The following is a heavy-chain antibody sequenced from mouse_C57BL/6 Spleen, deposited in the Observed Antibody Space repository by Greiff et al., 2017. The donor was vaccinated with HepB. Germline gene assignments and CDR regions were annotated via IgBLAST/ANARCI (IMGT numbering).Heavy chain of an antibody. Sequence: VQLQESGPELVKPGASVNISCKASGYAFSSSWMNWVKQRPGKGLVWIGRIYPGDGDTNYNGKFKGKATLTADKSSSTAYMQLRSLTSEDSAVYFCARIYDGPYYYAMDYWGQGTSDTVSS. J-gene: IGHJ4*01. CDR2: IYPGDGDT. V-gene: IGHV1-82*01. CDR3: ARIYDGPYYYAMDY. CDR1: GYAFSSSW. D-gene: IGHD2-3*01.